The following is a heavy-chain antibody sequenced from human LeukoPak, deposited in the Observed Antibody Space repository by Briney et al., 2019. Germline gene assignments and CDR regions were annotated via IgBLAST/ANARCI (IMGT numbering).Heavy chain of an antibody. J-gene: IGHJ4*02. V-gene: IGHV1-2*02. CDR3: ARDVGGYCSGGSCSKAFYFDY. CDR2: INPNSGGT. Sequence: ASVKVSCKASGYTFTSFGISWVRQAPGQGLEWMGWINPNSGGTNYAQKFQGRVTMTRDTSINTAYMELTRLSSDDTAVYYCARDVGGYCSGGSCSKAFYFDYWGQGTLVTVSS. CDR1: GYTFTSFG. D-gene: IGHD2-15*01.